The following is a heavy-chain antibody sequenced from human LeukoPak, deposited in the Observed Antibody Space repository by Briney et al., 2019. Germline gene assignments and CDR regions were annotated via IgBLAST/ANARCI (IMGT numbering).Heavy chain of an antibody. Sequence: GGYLRLSCAASGFTFSSYSMNWVRQAPGKGLEWVSSISSSSSYIYYADSVKGRFTISRDDAKNSLYLQMNSLRAEDTALYYCARGGSYGGYHSYWGQGTLVTVSS. D-gene: IGHD4-23*01. CDR2: ISSSSSYI. CDR1: GFTFSSYS. CDR3: ARGGSYGGYHSY. V-gene: IGHV3-21*01. J-gene: IGHJ4*02.